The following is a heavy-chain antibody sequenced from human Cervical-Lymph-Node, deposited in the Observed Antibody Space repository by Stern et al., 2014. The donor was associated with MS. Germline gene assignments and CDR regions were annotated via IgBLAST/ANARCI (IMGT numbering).Heavy chain of an antibody. CDR3: ARQTTAWASDV. CDR2: IYPGDSET. CDR1: GYKFSIYW. D-gene: IGHD1-14*01. V-gene: IGHV5-51*01. Sequence: EVQLVQSGAELIRPGESLKISCKGSGYKFSIYWIAWVRQVPGQGLEWMGSIYPGDSETRYRPSFQGQVTMSADKSTRTAYLQWSSLNASDTAMYFCARQTTAWASDVWGQGTLVTVSS. J-gene: IGHJ4*02.